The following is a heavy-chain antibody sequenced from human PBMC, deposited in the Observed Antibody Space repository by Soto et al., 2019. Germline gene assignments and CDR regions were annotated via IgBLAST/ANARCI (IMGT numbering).Heavy chain of an antibody. CDR2: INTFNGNT. V-gene: IGHV1-18*01. CDR3: ARELGISPSAPLDY. Sequence: ASVKVSCKASGYRFSSYGLNWVRQAPGQGPEWMGGINTFNGNTNSAQKFQGRLRVTTDTSTSTVFMELSSLTSDDTAVYFCARELGISPSAPLDYWGQGTLVTVSS. D-gene: IGHD2-21*01. J-gene: IGHJ4*02. CDR1: GYRFSSYG.